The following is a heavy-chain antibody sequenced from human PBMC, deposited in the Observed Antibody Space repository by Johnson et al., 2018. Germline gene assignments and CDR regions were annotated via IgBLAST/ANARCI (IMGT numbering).Heavy chain of an antibody. CDR3: ARTSSGYKDAFDI. J-gene: IGHJ3*02. D-gene: IGHD3-22*01. V-gene: IGHV3-30*03. Sequence: QVQLVESGGGLIQPGGSLRLSCAASGFTVSSNYMSWVRQAPGKGLEWVAVISYHGTTKYYADSVKGRFTISRDNSKNTLYLQMNSLRAEDTAVDYCARTSSGYKDAFDIWGQGTMVTVSS. CDR1: GFTVSSNY. CDR2: ISYHGTTK.